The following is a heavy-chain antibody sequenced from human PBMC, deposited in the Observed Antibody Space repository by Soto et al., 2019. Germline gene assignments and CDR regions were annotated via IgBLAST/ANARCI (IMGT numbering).Heavy chain of an antibody. V-gene: IGHV3-23*01. Sequence: EVQLLESGGGLVQPGGSLRLSCAASGFTFSSYAMSWVRQAPGKGLAWVSGISVSGGSTYYADSVKGRFTISRDNSKNTLYLQMNSLRAEDTAVYYCASNTRYDPRDYWGQGTLVTVSS. CDR1: GFTFSSYA. CDR3: ASNTRYDPRDY. J-gene: IGHJ4*02. CDR2: ISVSGGST. D-gene: IGHD3-16*01.